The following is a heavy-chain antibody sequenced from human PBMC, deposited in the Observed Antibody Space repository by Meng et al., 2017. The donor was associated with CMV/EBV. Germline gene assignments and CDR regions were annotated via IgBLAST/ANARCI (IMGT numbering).Heavy chain of an antibody. J-gene: IGHJ6*02. Sequence: ASVKVSCKASGYTFTSYGISWVRQAPGQGLEWMGWISAYNGNTNYAQKLQGRVTMTTDTSTSTAYMELRSLRSDDTAVYYCAGDDLRKGIRLRNYYYGMDVWGQGTTVTVSS. CDR1: GYTFTSYG. D-gene: IGHD3-3*02. V-gene: IGHV1-18*01. CDR3: AGDDLRKGIRLRNYYYGMDV. CDR2: ISAYNGNT.